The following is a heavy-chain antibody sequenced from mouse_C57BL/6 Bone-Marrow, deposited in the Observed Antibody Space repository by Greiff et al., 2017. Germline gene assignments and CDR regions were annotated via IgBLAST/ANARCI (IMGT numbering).Heavy chain of an antibody. CDR3: TRIAY. Sequence: VQLQQSGAELVRPGASVKLSCTASGFNIKDDYMHWVKQRPEQGLEWIGWIDPENGDTKYASKFQGKATIPVDKSSNTAYLQLSSLTYEDTAVYYGTRIAYWGQGTLVTVSA. J-gene: IGHJ3*01. V-gene: IGHV14-4*01. CDR2: IDPENGDT. CDR1: GFNIKDDY.